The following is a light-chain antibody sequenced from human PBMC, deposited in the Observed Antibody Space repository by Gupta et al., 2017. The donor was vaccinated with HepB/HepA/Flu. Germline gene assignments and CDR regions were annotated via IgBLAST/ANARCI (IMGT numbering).Light chain of an antibody. V-gene: IGKV1-5*03. CDR2: KVS. Sequence: IQMTQSPSTLSASVVDRVTITCRASQAIGDWLAWFQQKTGRATHLLMYKVSTLQSGVPSRFSGSGSDTEFTLTSSSLQPDDFATYYCQQYHSFPLTFGGGTKVE. CDR3: QQYHSFPLT. J-gene: IGKJ4*01. CDR1: QAIGDW.